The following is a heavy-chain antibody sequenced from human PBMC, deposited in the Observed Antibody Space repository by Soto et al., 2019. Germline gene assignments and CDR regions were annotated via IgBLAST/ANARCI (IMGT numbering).Heavy chain of an antibody. D-gene: IGHD1-26*01. CDR3: ARDWDSRGWFDP. V-gene: IGHV4-31*03. CDR2: IYYSGNT. Sequence: SETLSLTCTVSGGSISSGGYYWSWIRQHPGKGLEWIGYIYYSGNTYYNPSLKSRVTISVDTSKNQFSLKLSSVTAADTAVYYCARDWDSRGWFDPWGQGTLVTVSS. CDR1: GGSISSGGYY. J-gene: IGHJ5*02.